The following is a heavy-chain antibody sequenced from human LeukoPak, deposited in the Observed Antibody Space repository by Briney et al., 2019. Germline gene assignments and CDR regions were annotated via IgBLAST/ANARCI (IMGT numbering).Heavy chain of an antibody. V-gene: IGHV4-59*01. CDR1: GGSTSRDF. D-gene: IGHD2-2*01. J-gene: IGHJ6*02. CDR3: ARSNGCSSTSCYVGYYYYGMDV. Sequence: PSETLSLTCTVSGGSTSRDFSSCVWHPPGKGLEWIGYISYSGNTNYNPSLKSRVTISVDTSKNQFSLKLSSVTAADTAVYYCARSNGCSSTSCYVGYYYYGMDVWGQGTTVTVSS. CDR2: ISYSGNT.